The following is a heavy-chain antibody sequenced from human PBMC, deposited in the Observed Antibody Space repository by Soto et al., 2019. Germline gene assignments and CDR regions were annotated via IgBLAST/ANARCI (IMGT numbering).Heavy chain of an antibody. CDR1: GGSISSGDYY. J-gene: IGHJ4*02. V-gene: IGHV4-30-4*01. D-gene: IGHD3-10*01. CDR2: IYYSGST. Sequence: QVQLQESGPGLVKPSQTLALTCTVSGGSISSGDYYWSWIRQPPGKGLEWIGYIYYSGSTYYNPSLKXRXTXSIXTSKNQFSLKLSSVTAADTAVYYCARVRGVTYFDYWGQGTLVTVSS. CDR3: ARVRGVTYFDY.